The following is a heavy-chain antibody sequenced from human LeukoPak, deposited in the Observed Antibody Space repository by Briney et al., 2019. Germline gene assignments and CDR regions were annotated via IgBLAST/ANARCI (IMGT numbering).Heavy chain of an antibody. Sequence: PGGSLRLSCAASGFTFSSYAMHWVRQAPGKGLEWVAVISYDGSNKYYADSVKGRFTISRDNSKNTLYLQMNSLRAEDTAVYYCAPGRTVVTSYDAFDIWGQGTMVTVSS. J-gene: IGHJ3*02. D-gene: IGHD4-23*01. V-gene: IGHV3-30-3*01. CDR2: ISYDGSNK. CDR1: GFTFSSYA. CDR3: APGRTVVTSYDAFDI.